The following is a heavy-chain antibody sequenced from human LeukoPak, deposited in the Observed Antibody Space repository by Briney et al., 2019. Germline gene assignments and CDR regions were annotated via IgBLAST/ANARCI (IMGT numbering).Heavy chain of an antibody. V-gene: IGHV1-46*01. Sequence: GASVKVSCKASGYTFPSYFMHWVRQAPGQGLEWMGIINPTGGSTTYAQKFQGRVTMTRDTSTSTVYMELSSLRSDDTAVYYCAREWVYYDILTGSKYGMDVWGQGTTVTVSS. J-gene: IGHJ6*02. CDR1: GYTFPSYF. D-gene: IGHD3-9*01. CDR3: AREWVYYDILTGSKYGMDV. CDR2: INPTGGST.